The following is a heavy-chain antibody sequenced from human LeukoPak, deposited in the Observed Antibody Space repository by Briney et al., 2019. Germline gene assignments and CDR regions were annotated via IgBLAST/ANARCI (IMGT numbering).Heavy chain of an antibody. V-gene: IGHV3-21*01. J-gene: IGHJ3*02. Sequence: SGGSLRLSGAASGFTFGRYSMNWVRPAPGKGLEWVSSISISSNYIYYTDSVKGPFTISRDNAKNSLYLKMNSLRAEDTAVYYCARGSRFGVVERDAFDIWGQGTMVTVSS. D-gene: IGHD3-3*01. CDR3: ARGSRFGVVERDAFDI. CDR1: GFTFGRYS. CDR2: ISISSNYI.